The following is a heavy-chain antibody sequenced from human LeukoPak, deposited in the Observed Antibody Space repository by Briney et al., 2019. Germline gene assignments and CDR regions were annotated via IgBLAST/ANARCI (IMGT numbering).Heavy chain of an antibody. CDR2: ISSSSSYI. D-gene: IGHD3-16*01. Sequence: PGGSLRLSCAASGFTFSSYSMNWVRQAPGKGLEWVSSISSSSSYIYYADSVEGRFTISRDNAKNSLYLQMNSLRAEDTAVYYCARSWARGHYYYYYMDVWGKGTTVTVSS. CDR3: ARSWARGHYYYYYMDV. CDR1: GFTFSSYS. J-gene: IGHJ6*03. V-gene: IGHV3-21*01.